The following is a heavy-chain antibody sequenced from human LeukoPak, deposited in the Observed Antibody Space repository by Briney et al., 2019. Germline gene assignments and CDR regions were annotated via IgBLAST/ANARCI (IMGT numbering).Heavy chain of an antibody. D-gene: IGHD6-19*01. CDR2: ISGSGGST. J-gene: IGHJ4*02. CDR3: AKGTPQWLVPVDY. CDR1: GFTFRSHA. Sequence: GGSLRLSCVGSGFTFRSHAVSWVRQAPGKGLEWVSAISGSGGSTYYADSVKGRFTISRDNSKNTLYLQMNSLRAEDTAVYYCAKGTPQWLVPVDYWGQGTLVTVSS. V-gene: IGHV3-23*01.